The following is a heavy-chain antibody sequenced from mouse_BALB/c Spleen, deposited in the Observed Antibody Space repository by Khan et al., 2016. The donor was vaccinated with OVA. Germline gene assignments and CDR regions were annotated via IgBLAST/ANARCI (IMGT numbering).Heavy chain of an antibody. J-gene: IGHJ3*01. Sequence: VQLQESGAELARPGASVRMSCKASGYTFTSYTMHWVKQRPGQGLEWIGYINPSSGYTNYNQTFKDKATLTADKSSPTAYMQLSSLTSEDSAVYYCARRGAYYRSDDWFAYWGQGTLVTVSA. CDR1: GYTFTSYT. D-gene: IGHD2-14*01. CDR2: INPSSGYT. CDR3: ARRGAYYRSDDWFAY. V-gene: IGHV1-4*01.